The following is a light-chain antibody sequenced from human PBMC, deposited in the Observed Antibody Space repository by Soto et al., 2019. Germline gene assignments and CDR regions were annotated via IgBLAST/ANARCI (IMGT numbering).Light chain of an antibody. V-gene: IGLV2-8*01. Sequence: QSALTQPPSASGSPGQSVTISCTGTSSDVGAYDYVSWYQQHPGKAPKVLIYEVSERPSGVPDRFSGSKSGNTASLTVSGLQAEDEADYYCSSYAGSNNWVFGGGTKLTVL. CDR3: SSYAGSNNWV. CDR2: EVS. CDR1: SSDVGAYDY. J-gene: IGLJ3*02.